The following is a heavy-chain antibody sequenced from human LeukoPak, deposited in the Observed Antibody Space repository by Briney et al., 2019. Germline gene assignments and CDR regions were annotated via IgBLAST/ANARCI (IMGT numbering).Heavy chain of an antibody. CDR3: ARSYYYYYMDV. CDR1: GGSISSGGYY. Sequence: SETLSLTCTVSGGSISSGGYYWSWIRQPPGKGLEWIGYIYHSGSTYYNPSLKSRVTISVDRSKNQFSLKLSSVTAADTAVYYCARSYYYYYMDVWGKGTTVTVSS. V-gene: IGHV4-30-2*01. CDR2: IYHSGST. J-gene: IGHJ6*03.